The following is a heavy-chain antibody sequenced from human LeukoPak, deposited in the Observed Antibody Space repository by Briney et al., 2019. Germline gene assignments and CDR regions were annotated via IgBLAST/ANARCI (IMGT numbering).Heavy chain of an antibody. CDR2: ISHDGSHE. V-gene: IGHV3-30*04. Sequence: GGSLRLSCAASGFTFNSYGLHWVRQVPGKGLEWVSVISHDGSHEHYADSVKGRFTVSRDNSENIMYLQMTSLRPEDTAVYYCARTNLAYCATDCFSYYFDYWGQGTLVTVSS. J-gene: IGHJ4*02. CDR3: ARTNLAYCATDCFSYYFDY. CDR1: GFTFNSYG. D-gene: IGHD2-21*02.